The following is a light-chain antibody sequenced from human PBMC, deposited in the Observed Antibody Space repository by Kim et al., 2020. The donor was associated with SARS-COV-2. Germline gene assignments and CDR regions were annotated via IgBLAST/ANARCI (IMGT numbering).Light chain of an antibody. CDR2: AAS. CDR3: QQCNTIPWS. V-gene: IGKV1-39*01. CDR1: QSISSY. Sequence: DIQMTQSPSSLSASVGDRVTITCRTSQSISSYLDWYQQKPGKVPKFLIYAASNLQRGVPSRFSGSGSGTDFTLTITSLQPEDVATYYCQQCNTIPWSFGQGTKVDIK. J-gene: IGKJ1*01.